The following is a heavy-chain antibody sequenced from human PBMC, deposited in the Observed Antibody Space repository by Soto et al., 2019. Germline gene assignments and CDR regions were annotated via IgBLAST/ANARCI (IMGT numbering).Heavy chain of an antibody. J-gene: IGHJ6*02. V-gene: IGHV3-21*01. CDR3: ARDRLVAATSAPPYYYYGMDV. Sequence: EVQLVESGGGLVKPGGSLRLSCAASGFTFSSYSMNWVRQAPGKGLEWVSSISSSSRYIYYADSVKGRFTISRDNAKNSLYLQMNSLRAEDTAVFYCARDRLVAATSAPPYYYYGMDVWGQGTTVTVSS. D-gene: IGHD2-15*01. CDR2: ISSSSRYI. CDR1: GFTFSSYS.